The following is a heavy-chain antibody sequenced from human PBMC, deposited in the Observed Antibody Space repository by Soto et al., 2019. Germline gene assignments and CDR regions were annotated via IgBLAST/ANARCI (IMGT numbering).Heavy chain of an antibody. CDR1: GFTFSSYA. Sequence: EVQLLESGGGLVQPGGSLRLSCAASGFTFSSYAMSWVRQAPGKGLAWVSGISVSGGSTYYADSVKGRFTISRDNSKNTLYRQTNSLRAEDTAVYYCASNTRYGPPDYWAQGTLVTVSS. V-gene: IGHV3-23*01. CDR2: ISVSGGST. CDR3: ASNTRYGPPDY. J-gene: IGHJ4*02. D-gene: IGHD2-15*01.